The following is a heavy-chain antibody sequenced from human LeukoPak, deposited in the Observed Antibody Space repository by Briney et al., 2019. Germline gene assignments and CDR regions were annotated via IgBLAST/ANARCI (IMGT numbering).Heavy chain of an antibody. Sequence: SVKVSCKASVGTFSSYAISWVRQAPGQGLEWMGGIIPIFGTANYAQKFQGRVTITADESTSTAYMELSSLRSEDTAVYYCASTYYDFWSGYPRGYYFDYWGQGTLVTVSS. CDR1: VGTFSSYA. CDR3: ASTYYDFWSGYPRGYYFDY. V-gene: IGHV1-69*13. D-gene: IGHD3-3*01. CDR2: IIPIFGTA. J-gene: IGHJ4*02.